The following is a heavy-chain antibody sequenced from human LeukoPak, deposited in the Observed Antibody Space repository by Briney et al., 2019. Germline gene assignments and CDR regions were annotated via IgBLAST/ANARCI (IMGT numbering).Heavy chain of an antibody. V-gene: IGHV4-31*03. CDR2: IYYSGST. J-gene: IGHJ5*02. D-gene: IGHD2-15*01. CDR1: GGSISSGGYY. Sequence: TLSLTCTVSGGSISSGGYYWSWIRQHPGKGLEWIGYIYYSGSTYYNPSLKSRVTISVDTSKNQFSLKLSSVTAADTAVYYCARWRFGYCSGGSCYSSWFDPWGQGTLVTVSS. CDR3: ARWRFGYCSGGSCYSSWFDP.